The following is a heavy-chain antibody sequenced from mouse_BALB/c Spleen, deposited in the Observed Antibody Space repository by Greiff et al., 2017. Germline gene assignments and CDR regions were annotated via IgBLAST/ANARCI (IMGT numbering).Heavy chain of an antibody. D-gene: IGHD2-4*01. CDR3: YYDYDGYAMDY. CDR2: IDPANGNT. Sequence: VQLQQSGAELVKPGASVKLFCTASGFNIKDTYMHWVKQRPEQGLEWIGRIDPANGNTKYDPKFQGKATITADTSSNTAYLQLSSLTSEDTAVYYCYYDYDGYAMDYWGQGTSVTVSS. J-gene: IGHJ4*01. V-gene: IGHV14-3*02. CDR1: GFNIKDTY.